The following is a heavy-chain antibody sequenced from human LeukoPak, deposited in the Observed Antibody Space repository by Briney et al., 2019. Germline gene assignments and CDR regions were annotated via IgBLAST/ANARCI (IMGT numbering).Heavy chain of an antibody. CDR1: GYTFTSYA. V-gene: IGHV1-69*13. J-gene: IGHJ4*02. CDR3: ARGYYYDSSGYPY. Sequence: SVKVSCKASGYTFTSYAMNWVRQAPGQGLEWMGGIIPIFGTANYAQKFQGRVTITADESTSTAYMELSSLRSEDTAVYYCARGYYYDSSGYPYWGQGTLVTVSS. D-gene: IGHD3-22*01. CDR2: IIPIFGTA.